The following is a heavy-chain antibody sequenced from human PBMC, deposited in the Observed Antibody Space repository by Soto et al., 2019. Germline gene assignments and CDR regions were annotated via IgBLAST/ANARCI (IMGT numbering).Heavy chain of an antibody. J-gene: IGHJ4*02. Sequence: ASVKVSCKASGYTFTSYYMHWVRQAPGQGLEWMGIINPSGGSTSYALKFQGRVTMTRDTSTSTVYMELSSLRSEDTAVYYCARDDHLGIAAAGIDYWGQGTLVTVSS. CDR2: INPSGGST. CDR1: GYTFTSYY. D-gene: IGHD6-13*01. CDR3: ARDDHLGIAAAGIDY. V-gene: IGHV1-46*03.